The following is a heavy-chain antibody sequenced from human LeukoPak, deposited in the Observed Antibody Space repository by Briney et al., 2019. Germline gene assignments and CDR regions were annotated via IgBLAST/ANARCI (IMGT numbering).Heavy chain of an antibody. CDR3: ARGVSGYFDSSGRHY. CDR1: GFTFSSYA. V-gene: IGHV3-48*01. Sequence: GGSLRLSCAASGFTFSSYAMHWVRQAPGKGLEWVSYISSSSSTIYYADSVKGRFTISRDNAKNSLFLQMNSLRAEDTAVFYCARGVSGYFDSSGRHYWGQGTLVTVSS. D-gene: IGHD3-22*01. J-gene: IGHJ4*02. CDR2: ISSSSSTI.